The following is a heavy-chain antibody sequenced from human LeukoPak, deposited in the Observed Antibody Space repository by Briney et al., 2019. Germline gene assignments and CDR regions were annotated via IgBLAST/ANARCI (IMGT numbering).Heavy chain of an antibody. Sequence: ASVKVSCKASGYTFTGYYMHWVRQAPGQGLEWMGWINPNSGGTNYAQKFQGRVTMTRDTSISTAYMELSRLRSDDTAVYYCARDLAYYDILTGYQPPHWFDPWGQGTLVTVSS. CDR1: GYTFTGYY. J-gene: IGHJ5*02. CDR3: ARDLAYYDILTGYQPPHWFDP. V-gene: IGHV1-2*02. CDR2: INPNSGGT. D-gene: IGHD3-9*01.